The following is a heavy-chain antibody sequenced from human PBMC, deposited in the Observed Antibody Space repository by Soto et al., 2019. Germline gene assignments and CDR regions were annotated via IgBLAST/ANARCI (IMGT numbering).Heavy chain of an antibody. D-gene: IGHD3-10*01. J-gene: IGHJ5*02. CDR3: ARHSYYYGSTYGCWLDP. V-gene: IGHV4-39*01. CDR2: IYYSGST. Sequence: PSETLSLTCTVSGDSITSNSYFWAWIRQPPGKGLEWIGSIYYSGSTYYNPSLKSRVTISVDTSKNQFSLKLRSVTAADTAVYYCARHSYYYGSTYGCWLDPWGQGTLVTVSS. CDR1: GDSITSNSYF.